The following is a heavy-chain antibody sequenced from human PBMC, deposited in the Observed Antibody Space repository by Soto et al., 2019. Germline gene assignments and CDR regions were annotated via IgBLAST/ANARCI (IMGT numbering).Heavy chain of an antibody. CDR1: GFTFSDYY. V-gene: IGHV3-11*05. J-gene: IGHJ6*02. CDR2: ITGSSDYT. CDR3: AREYYYGMDV. Sequence: PGGSLRLSCAASGFTFSDYYMTWIRQAPGKGLEWVSYITGSSDYTNYADSVKGRFTISRDNVKNSLYLQMNSLRAEDMAVYYCAREYYYGMDVWGQGTTVTVSS.